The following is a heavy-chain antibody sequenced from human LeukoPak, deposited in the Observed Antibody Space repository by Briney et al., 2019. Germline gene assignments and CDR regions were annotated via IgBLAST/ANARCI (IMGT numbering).Heavy chain of an antibody. CDR1: GYTFTRYN. CDR2: INPNSGGK. Sequence: ASVKVSCKGSGYTFTRYNMQWVREAPGQGLEWMGRINPNSGGKKYAQKFQGRVTMTRDTSISTAYMELSRLRSDDTAVYYCASDPQQLWFYYWGQGTLVTVSS. V-gene: IGHV1-2*06. J-gene: IGHJ4*02. CDR3: ASDPQQLWFYY. D-gene: IGHD5-18*01.